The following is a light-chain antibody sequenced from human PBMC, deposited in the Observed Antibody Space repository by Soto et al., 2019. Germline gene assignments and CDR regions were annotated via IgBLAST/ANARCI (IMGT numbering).Light chain of an antibody. Sequence: DIQMTQSPSSLSASVEDRFIITCRASQSISNHLNWYQQKPGKAPKLRSVAASSLQSGVPSRCSGSRAGPDCTLTISSLQPEDFATYYCQQSYSSPPTFGQGTKVDIK. CDR3: QQSYSSPPT. CDR1: QSISNH. J-gene: IGKJ1*01. CDR2: AAS. V-gene: IGKV1-39*01.